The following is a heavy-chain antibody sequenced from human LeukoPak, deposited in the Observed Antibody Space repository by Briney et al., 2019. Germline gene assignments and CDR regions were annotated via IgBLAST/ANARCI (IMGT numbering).Heavy chain of an antibody. J-gene: IGHJ4*02. CDR1: GFIFSDHY. V-gene: IGHV3-21*01. CDR2: ISSSSSYI. D-gene: IGHD2-8*02. Sequence: GGSLRLSCVVSGFIFSDHYMDWVRQAPGKGLEWVSSISSSSSYIYYADSVKGRFTISRDNAKNSLYLQMNSLRAEDTAVYYCARDPGHTFDYWGQGTLVTVSS. CDR3: ARDPGHTFDY.